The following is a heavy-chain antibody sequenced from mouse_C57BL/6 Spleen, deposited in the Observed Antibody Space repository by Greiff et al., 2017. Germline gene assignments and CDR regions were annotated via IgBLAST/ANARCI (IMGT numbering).Heavy chain of an antibody. CDR1: GYTFTEYT. J-gene: IGHJ1*03. Sequence: VQLQQSGAELVKPGASVKLSCKASGYTFTEYTIHWVKQRSGQGLEWIGWFYPGSGSIKYNEKFKDKATLTADKSSSTVYMELSRLTPEDSAVYFCARHEGYGNYERPWYFDVWGTGTTGTVSS. V-gene: IGHV1-62-2*01. D-gene: IGHD2-10*02. CDR3: ARHEGYGNYERPWYFDV. CDR2: FYPGSGSI.